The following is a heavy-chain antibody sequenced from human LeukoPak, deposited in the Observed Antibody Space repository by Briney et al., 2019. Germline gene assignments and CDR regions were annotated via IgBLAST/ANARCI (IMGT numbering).Heavy chain of an antibody. CDR2: ISYDGSNK. D-gene: IGHD3-22*01. Sequence: GRSLRLSCAASGFTFSSYGMHWVRQAPGKGLEWVAVISYDGSNKYYADSVKGRFTISRDNSKNTLYLQMNSLRAEDTAVYYCAKDFSYYDSSGPFDYWGQGTLVTVSS. CDR1: GFTFSSYG. J-gene: IGHJ4*02. V-gene: IGHV3-30*18. CDR3: AKDFSYYDSSGPFDY.